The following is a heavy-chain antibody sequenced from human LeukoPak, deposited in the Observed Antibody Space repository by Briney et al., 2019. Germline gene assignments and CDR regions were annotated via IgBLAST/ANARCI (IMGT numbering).Heavy chain of an antibody. CDR1: GFTFSSYG. Sequence: GGSLRLSCAASGFTFSSYGMHWVRQAPGKGLEWVAVIWYDGSNKYYADSAKGRFTISRDNSKNTLYLQMNSLRAEDTAVYYCAREYGGYRVYYFDYWGQGTLVTVSS. D-gene: IGHD5-12*01. J-gene: IGHJ4*02. CDR2: IWYDGSNK. V-gene: IGHV3-33*01. CDR3: AREYGGYRVYYFDY.